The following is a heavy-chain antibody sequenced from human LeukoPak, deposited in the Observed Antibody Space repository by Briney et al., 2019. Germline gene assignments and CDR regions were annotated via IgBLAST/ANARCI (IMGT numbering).Heavy chain of an antibody. Sequence: GGSLRLSCAASGLAFSAYKMHWVRQAPRKGLVWVSRISTDGYTTDYADFVQGRFTASRDNTKNTWSLEMNSLRAEDTAVCYRVVGGSPGYWGQGTLVTVSS. V-gene: IGHV3-74*01. D-gene: IGHD2-15*01. CDR3: VVGGSPGY. J-gene: IGHJ4*02. CDR1: GLAFSAYK. CDR2: ISTDGYTT.